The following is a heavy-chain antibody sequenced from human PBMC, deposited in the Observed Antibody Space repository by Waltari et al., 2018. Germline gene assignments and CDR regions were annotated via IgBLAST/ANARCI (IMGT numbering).Heavy chain of an antibody. CDR2: ISSSSSTI. CDR1: GFTFSSYS. J-gene: IGHJ4*02. CDR3: ARDSRREHLDY. Sequence: EVQLVESGGGLVQPGGSLRLSCAASGFTFSSYSMNWVRQAPGKGLEWVSYISSSSSTIYYADSVKGRFTISRDNAKNSLYLQMNSLRAEDTAVYYCARDSRREHLDYWGQGTLVTVSS. V-gene: IGHV3-48*01. D-gene: IGHD1-1*01.